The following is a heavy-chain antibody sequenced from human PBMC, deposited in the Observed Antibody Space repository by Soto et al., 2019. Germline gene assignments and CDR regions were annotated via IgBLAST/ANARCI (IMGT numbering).Heavy chain of an antibody. J-gene: IGHJ6*02. CDR1: GFTFSSYS. CDR2: ISSSSSYI. V-gene: IGHV3-21*01. Sequence: EVQLVESGGGLVKPGGSLRLSCAASGFTFSSYSMNWVRQAPGKGLEWVSSISSSSSYIYYADSVKGRFTISRDNDKNSLYRQMNSLRAEDTAVYYCARDSGDLYCSSTSCYLYYYYYGMDVWGQGTTVTVSS. CDR3: ARDSGDLYCSSTSCYLYYYYYGMDV. D-gene: IGHD2-2*01.